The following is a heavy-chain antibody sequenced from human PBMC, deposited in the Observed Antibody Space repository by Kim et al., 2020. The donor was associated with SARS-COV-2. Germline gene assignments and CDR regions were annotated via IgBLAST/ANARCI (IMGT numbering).Heavy chain of an antibody. CDR3: AKGGFDYYGSGSYYNVGHYGMDV. CDR1: GFTFDDYA. V-gene: IGHV3-9*01. D-gene: IGHD3-10*01. J-gene: IGHJ6*02. Sequence: GGSLRLSCAASGFTFDDYAMHWVRQAPGKGLEWVSGISWNSGSIGYADSVKGRFTISRDNAKNSLYLQMNSLRAEDTALYYCAKGGFDYYGSGSYYNVGHYGMDVWGQGTTVTVSS. CDR2: ISWNSGSI.